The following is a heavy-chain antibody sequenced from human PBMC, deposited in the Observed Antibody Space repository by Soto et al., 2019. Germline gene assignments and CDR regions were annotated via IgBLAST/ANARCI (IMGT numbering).Heavy chain of an antibody. Sequence: GGSLRLSCSASGFTFNSYAMHWVRQAPGKGLEYVSAISSNGGSTYYADSVQDRFTVSRDNSKNTLYLQMSSLRAEDTAVYYCAKDRTSKTRAFDYWGQGTLVTVSS. CDR2: ISSNGGST. J-gene: IGHJ4*02. V-gene: IGHV3-64D*08. CDR1: GFTFNSYA. CDR3: AKDRTSKTRAFDY.